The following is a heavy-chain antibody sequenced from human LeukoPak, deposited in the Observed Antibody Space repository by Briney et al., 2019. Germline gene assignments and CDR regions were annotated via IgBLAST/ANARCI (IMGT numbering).Heavy chain of an antibody. D-gene: IGHD3-9*01. CDR2: VYPGDSDT. V-gene: IGHV5-51*01. J-gene: IGHJ3*02. Sequence: GESLKISCKGSGYSFTSYWIGWVRQMPGKGLEWMGIVYPGDSDTRYSPSFQGQVTISADKSISTAYQQWSSLKASDTAMYYCARHLSFDWSPRDAFDIWGQGTMVTVSS. CDR1: GYSFTSYW. CDR3: ARHLSFDWSPRDAFDI.